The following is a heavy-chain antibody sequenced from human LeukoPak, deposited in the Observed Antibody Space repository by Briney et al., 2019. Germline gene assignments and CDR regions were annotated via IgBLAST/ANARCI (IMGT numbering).Heavy chain of an antibody. CDR2: IYYSGST. CDR3: ARDRLAARHGGGP. V-gene: IGHV4-39*07. Sequence: PSETLSLTCTVSGGSISSSSYYWGWIRQPPGKGLQWIGTIYYSGSTYYNPSLKSRVTISVDTSKNQFSLKLSSVTAADTAVYYCARDRLAARHGGGPWGQGTLVTVSS. CDR1: GGSISSSSYY. D-gene: IGHD6-6*01. J-gene: IGHJ5*02.